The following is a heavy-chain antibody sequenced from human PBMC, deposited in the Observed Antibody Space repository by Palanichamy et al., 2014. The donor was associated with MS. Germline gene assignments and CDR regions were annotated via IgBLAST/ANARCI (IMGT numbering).Heavy chain of an antibody. CDR3: ARGGRTVTEH. Sequence: QVQLVQSEAEVKTPGASVRVSCKASGYTFTSYGFSWVRQAPGQGLEWIGWISNYDGNTNYARKFQGRITLTTDTVTRTAYMELTSLTSDDSAVYFCARGGRTVTEHWGQGTRVTVSS. CDR1: GYTFTSYG. J-gene: IGHJ1*01. V-gene: IGHV1-18*01. D-gene: IGHD4-17*01. CDR2: ISNYDGNT.